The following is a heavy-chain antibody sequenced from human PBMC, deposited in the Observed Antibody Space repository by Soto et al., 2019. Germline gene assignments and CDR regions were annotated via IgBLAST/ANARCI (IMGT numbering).Heavy chain of an antibody. Sequence: QVQLVQSGAEVKKPGASVKVSCKASGYTFTSYGISWVRQAPGQGLEWMGWISAYNGNTNYAQKLQGRVTMTTDTSTSTADMEMRSLRSDDTAVYYCAREGYCISTSCRHSDYYGMYVWGQGTTVTVSS. J-gene: IGHJ6*02. CDR1: GYTFTSYG. D-gene: IGHD2-2*01. V-gene: IGHV1-18*01. CDR2: ISAYNGNT. CDR3: AREGYCISTSCRHSDYYGMYV.